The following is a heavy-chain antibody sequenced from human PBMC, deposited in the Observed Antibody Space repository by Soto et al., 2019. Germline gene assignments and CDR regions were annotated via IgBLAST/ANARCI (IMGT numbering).Heavy chain of an antibody. Sequence: QSGGSLRLSCVTSGFTFNNFGMKWVRQAPGKGLEWVSSISASGFNKYYADSVKGRFTISRDDSKNTLYLQINSLRAEDTATYYCARESEDLTSNFDYWGQGTLVTVSS. CDR1: GFTFNNFG. CDR3: ARESEDLTSNFDY. J-gene: IGHJ4*02. CDR2: ISASGFNK. V-gene: IGHV3-23*01.